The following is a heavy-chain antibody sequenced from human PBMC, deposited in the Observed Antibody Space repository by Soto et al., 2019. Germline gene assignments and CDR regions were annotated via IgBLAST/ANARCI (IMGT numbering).Heavy chain of an antibody. J-gene: IGHJ6*01. Sequence: PGESLKISCKGSGYSFTSYWISWVRQMPVKGLEWMGRIDPSDSYTNYSPSFQGHVTISADKSISTAYLQWSSLKASDPAMYYCGRLLYCSSTRCYSHGMDVWGQGTKVTVSA. V-gene: IGHV5-10-1*01. CDR1: GYSFTSYW. D-gene: IGHD2-2*02. CDR2: IDPSDSYT. CDR3: GRLLYCSSTRCYSHGMDV.